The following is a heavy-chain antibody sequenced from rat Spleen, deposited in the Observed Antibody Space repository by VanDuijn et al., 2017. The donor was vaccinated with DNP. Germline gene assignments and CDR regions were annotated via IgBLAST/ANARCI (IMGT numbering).Heavy chain of an antibody. CDR2: ISYSGTT. D-gene: IGHD1-4*01. V-gene: IGHV3-1*01. J-gene: IGHJ2*01. Sequence: EVQLQESGPGLVKPSQSLSLTCSVTGHSITSNYWAWIRRFPGNKMEWMAYISYSGTTGYNPSLKSRVSIARDTSKNQFFLQLNSVTAEDTATYYCARWTTGFDYWGQGVMVTVSS. CDR1: GHSITSNY. CDR3: ARWTTGFDY.